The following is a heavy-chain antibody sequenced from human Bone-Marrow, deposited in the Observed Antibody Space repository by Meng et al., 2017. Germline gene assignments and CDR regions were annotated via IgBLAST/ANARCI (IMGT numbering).Heavy chain of an antibody. D-gene: IGHD2-15*01. V-gene: IGHV4-34*01. CDR3: ASGYCSGGSCQVDWFDP. J-gene: IGHJ5*02. CDR2: INHSGST. Sequence: QAQLQQWGAGLLKPSETLSLTCAVYGGSFSGYYWSWIRQPPGKGLEWIGEINHSGSTNYNPSLKSRVTISVDTSKNQFSLKLSSVTAADTAVYYCASGYCSGGSCQVDWFDPWGQGTLVTVSS. CDR1: GGSFSGYY.